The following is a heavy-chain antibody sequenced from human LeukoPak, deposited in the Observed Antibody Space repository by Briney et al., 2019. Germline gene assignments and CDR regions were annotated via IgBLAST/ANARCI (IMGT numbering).Heavy chain of an antibody. Sequence: PSETLSLTCTVSGYSISSGYYWGWIRQPPGKGPEWIGSIYHSGSTYYNPSLKSRVTISVDTPKNQFSLKLSSVTAAGTAVYYCARYRRIAAAGTGWFDPWGRGTLVTVSS. CDR1: GYSISSGYY. V-gene: IGHV4-38-2*02. D-gene: IGHD6-13*01. CDR3: ARYRRIAAAGTGWFDP. J-gene: IGHJ5*02. CDR2: IYHSGST.